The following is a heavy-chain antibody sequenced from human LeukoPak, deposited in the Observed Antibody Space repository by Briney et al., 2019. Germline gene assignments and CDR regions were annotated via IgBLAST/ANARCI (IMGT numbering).Heavy chain of an antibody. CDR1: GFSFISYA. CDR2: MRSDGSDI. J-gene: IGHJ4*02. D-gene: IGHD2/OR15-2a*01. V-gene: IGHV3-30*02. CDR3: ARDDYYFASEN. Sequence: SGGSLRLSCEASGFSFISYAMLWFRQAPGKGLEWLAFMRSDGSDICYARSLKGRFTISRDNGKKTLFLQMNSLRVDDTAVYYCARDDYYFASENWGQGALVTVSS.